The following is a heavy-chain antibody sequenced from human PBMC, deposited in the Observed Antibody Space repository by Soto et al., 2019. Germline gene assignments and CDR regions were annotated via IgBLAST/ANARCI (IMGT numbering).Heavy chain of an antibody. CDR2: LTDTGGST. D-gene: IGHD3-16*01. CDR3: AKIKGAITFLHFDT. CDR1: TSNLKNYA. V-gene: IGHV3-23*01. Sequence: GGSLRLSCVDSTSNLKNYAMAWVRQAPGKGLEWVSALTDTGGSTYYAASVKGRFTISRDDSRNTLFLQMDRLRVDDTAVYYCAKIKGAITFLHFDTWGQGTLVTVSS. J-gene: IGHJ4*02.